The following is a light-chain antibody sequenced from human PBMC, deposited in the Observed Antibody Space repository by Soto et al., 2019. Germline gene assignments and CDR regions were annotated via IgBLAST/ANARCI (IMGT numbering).Light chain of an antibody. V-gene: IGKV1-39*01. Sequence: DIQMTQSPSSLSASVVDRVTITCRASQSISSYLNWYQQKPGKAPKLLIYAASSLQSGVPSRFSGSGSGTDFTLTISSLQPEDFATYYCQQYYSYPAITFGQGTRLEIK. J-gene: IGKJ5*01. CDR3: QQYYSYPAIT. CDR2: AAS. CDR1: QSISSY.